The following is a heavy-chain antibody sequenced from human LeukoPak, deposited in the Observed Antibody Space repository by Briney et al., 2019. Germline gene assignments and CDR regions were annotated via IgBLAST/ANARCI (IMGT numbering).Heavy chain of an antibody. CDR1: GGTFSSYA. J-gene: IGHJ5*02. V-gene: IGHV1-69*13. CDR3: ARVYTLHVGAVAGPKRTNWFDP. D-gene: IGHD6-19*01. Sequence: GASVKVSCKASGGTFSSYAISWVRQAPGQGLEWMGGIIPIFGTANYAQKFQGRVTITADESTSTAYMELSSLRSEDTAVYYCARVYTLHVGAVAGPKRTNWFDPWGQGTLVTVSS. CDR2: IIPIFGTA.